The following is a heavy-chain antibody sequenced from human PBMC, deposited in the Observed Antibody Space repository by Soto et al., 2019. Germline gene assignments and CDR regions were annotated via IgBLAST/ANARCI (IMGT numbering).Heavy chain of an antibody. CDR2: IYYSGST. CDR3: ARHGHSKVGSVYPPYNFYC. CDR1: GGSISSSSYY. D-gene: IGHD3-3*01. J-gene: IGHJ4*02. V-gene: IGHV4-39*01. Sequence: SETLSLTCTVSGGSISSSSYYWGWIRQPPGKGLEWIGSIYYSGSTYYNPSLKSRVTISVDTSKNQFSLKLSSVTAADTAVYYCARHGHSKVGSVYPPYNFYCWGQGPLVTVPS.